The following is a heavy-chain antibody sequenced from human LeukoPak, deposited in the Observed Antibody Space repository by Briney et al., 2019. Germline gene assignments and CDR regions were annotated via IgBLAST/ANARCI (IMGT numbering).Heavy chain of an antibody. J-gene: IGHJ3*02. D-gene: IGHD7-27*01. Sequence: SETLSLTCTVPGDSISGYYWSWIRQPPGKGLEWIAYISYSGSTNYNASLKSRVTISVDRSKNQFSLKLSSVTAADTAVYYGARNWGSYAFDIWGQGTMVTVSS. CDR1: GDSISGYY. CDR2: ISYSGST. CDR3: ARNWGSYAFDI. V-gene: IGHV4-59*08.